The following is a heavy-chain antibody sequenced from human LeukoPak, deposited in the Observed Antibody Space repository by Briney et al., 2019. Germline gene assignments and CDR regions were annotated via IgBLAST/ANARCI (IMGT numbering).Heavy chain of an antibody. D-gene: IGHD4-17*01. J-gene: IGHJ2*01. Sequence: GGSLRLSCAASGFTVSSNYMSWVRQTPGKGLEWVSVIYSDGSTFYVDSVKGRFTISRHNSRNTLYLQMNSLRVEDTAVYFCTRVTSRYWYFDLWGRGTLVTVSS. CDR1: GFTVSSNY. CDR3: TRVTSRYWYFDL. CDR2: IYSDGST. V-gene: IGHV3-53*04.